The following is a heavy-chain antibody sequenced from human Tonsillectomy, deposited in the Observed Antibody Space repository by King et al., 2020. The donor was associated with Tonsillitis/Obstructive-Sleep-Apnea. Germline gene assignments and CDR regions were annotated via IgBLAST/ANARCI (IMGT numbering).Heavy chain of an antibody. CDR1: GYSFNNYW. J-gene: IGHJ3*02. CDR3: WSRKDSSSYDAFDI. Sequence: QLVQSGAEVKKPGESLKISCKGSGYSFNNYWIGWVRQMPGKGLEWMGIISPGDSDTRHSPSFQGQVTISADKSISTAYLQWSSLKASDTARYYCWSRKDSSSYDAFDIWGQGTMVTVSS. V-gene: IGHV5-51*01. D-gene: IGHD6-13*01. CDR2: ISPGDSDT.